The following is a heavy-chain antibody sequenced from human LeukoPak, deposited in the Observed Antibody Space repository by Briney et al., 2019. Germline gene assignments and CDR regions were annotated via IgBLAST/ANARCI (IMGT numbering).Heavy chain of an antibody. CDR2: INPNSGGT. CDR3: ARGSGVVVVAATEGDY. V-gene: IGHV1-2*02. D-gene: IGHD2-15*01. Sequence: ASVKVSCKASGYTFTGYYMHWVRQAPGQGLEWMGWINPNSGGTNYAQKFQGRVTMTRDTSISTAYMELSRLRSDDTAVYYCARGSGVVVVAATEGDYWGQGTLVTVSS. CDR1: GYTFTGYY. J-gene: IGHJ4*02.